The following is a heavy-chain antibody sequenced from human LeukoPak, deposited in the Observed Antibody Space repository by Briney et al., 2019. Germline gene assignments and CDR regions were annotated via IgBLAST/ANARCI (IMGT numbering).Heavy chain of an antibody. CDR1: GGTFSSYA. D-gene: IGHD5-18*01. CDR3: ARGYSYGYFAY. CDR2: IIPIFGTA. J-gene: IGHJ4*02. Sequence: ASVKVSCKASGGTFSSYAIGWVRQAPGQGLEWMGGIIPIFGTANYAQKFQGRVTITADESTSTAYMELSSLRSEDTAVYYCARGYSYGYFAYWGQGTLVTVSS. V-gene: IGHV1-69*13.